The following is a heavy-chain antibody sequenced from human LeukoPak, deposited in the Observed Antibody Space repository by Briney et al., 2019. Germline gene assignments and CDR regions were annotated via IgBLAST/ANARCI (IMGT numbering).Heavy chain of an antibody. CDR2: MNPNSGNT. Sequence: ASVKVSCKASGYTFTSYGISWLRQATGQGLEWMGWMNPNSGNTGYAQKFQGRVTMTRNTSISTAYMELSSLRSEDTAVHYCARGRRNKDDSSGYYRLTDPWGQGTLVTVSS. CDR3: ARGRRNKDDSSGYYRLTDP. J-gene: IGHJ5*02. CDR1: GYTFTSYG. D-gene: IGHD3-22*01. V-gene: IGHV1-8*02.